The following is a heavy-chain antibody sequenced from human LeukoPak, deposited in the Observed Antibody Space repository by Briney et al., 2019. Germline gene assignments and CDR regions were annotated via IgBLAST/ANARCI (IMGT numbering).Heavy chain of an antibody. CDR3: AKDLYREDSSGCTDY. Sequence: LGGSLRLSCAASGFTFSSYAMSWVRHAPGKGLEWVSGISWNSGSIGYADSVKGRFTISRDNAKNSLYLQMNSLRAEDTALYYCAKDLYREDSSGCTDYWGQGTLVTVSS. J-gene: IGHJ4*02. D-gene: IGHD6-19*01. CDR2: ISWNSGSI. V-gene: IGHV3-9*01. CDR1: GFTFSSYA.